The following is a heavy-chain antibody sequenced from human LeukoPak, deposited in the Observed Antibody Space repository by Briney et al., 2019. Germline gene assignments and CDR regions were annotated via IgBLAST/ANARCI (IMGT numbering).Heavy chain of an antibody. CDR3: ARNPPPRSCNTNSRPHLDH. V-gene: IGHV3-21*01. Sequence: SGGSLRLSCAASGFTFSRYSMNWVRQAPGKGLEWVSSISSSSSFIYYADSVKGRFTISRDNAKNSLYLQMNSLRAEDTAVYYCARNPPPRSCNTNSRPHLDHWGQGTLVTVSS. J-gene: IGHJ4*01. CDR2: ISSSSSFI. D-gene: IGHD2/OR15-2a*01. CDR1: GFTFSRYS.